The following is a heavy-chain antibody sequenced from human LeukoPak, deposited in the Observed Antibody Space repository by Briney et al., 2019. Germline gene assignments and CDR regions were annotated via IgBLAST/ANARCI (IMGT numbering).Heavy chain of an antibody. CDR3: TREVAMAI. D-gene: IGHD2-15*01. CDR1: GFTFDDYA. Sequence: GGSLRLSCAASGFTFDDYAMHWVRQAPGKGLEWVSGISWDSGSIGYADSVKGRFTISRDNAKRSVYLEMNSLTDEDTAVYFCTREVAMAIWSQGTLVTVSS. V-gene: IGHV3-9*01. CDR2: ISWDSGSI. J-gene: IGHJ4*02.